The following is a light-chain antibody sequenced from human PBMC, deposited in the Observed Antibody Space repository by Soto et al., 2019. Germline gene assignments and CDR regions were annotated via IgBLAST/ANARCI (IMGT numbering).Light chain of an antibody. CDR1: QSVSSSY. Sequence: EIVLTQSPGTLSLSPWERATLSCRASQSVSSSYLAWYQQKPGQAPRLLIYGASNRATGIPDRFSGSGSGTDFTLTISRLEPEDFAVYYCQQYGSSLWTFGQGTKVDIK. CDR3: QQYGSSLWT. J-gene: IGKJ1*01. V-gene: IGKV3-20*01. CDR2: GAS.